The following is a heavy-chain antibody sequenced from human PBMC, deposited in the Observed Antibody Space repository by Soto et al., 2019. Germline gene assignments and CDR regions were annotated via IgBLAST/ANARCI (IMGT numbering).Heavy chain of an antibody. CDR1: GGTFSSYT. V-gene: IGHV1-69*02. J-gene: IGHJ6*03. Sequence: QVQLVQSGAEVKKPGSSVKVSCKASGGTFSSYTISWVRQAPGQGLEWMGRIIPILGIANYAQKFQGRVTITADKSTSTAYMELSSLGSEDTAVYYCARGVYSGYDYGYYYYYMDVWGKGTTVTVSS. D-gene: IGHD5-12*01. CDR3: ARGVYSGYDYGYYYYYMDV. CDR2: IIPILGIA.